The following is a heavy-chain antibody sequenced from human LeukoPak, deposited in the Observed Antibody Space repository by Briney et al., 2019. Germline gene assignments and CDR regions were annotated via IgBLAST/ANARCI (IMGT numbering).Heavy chain of an antibody. V-gene: IGHV4-61*01. J-gene: IGHJ5*02. CDR2: IYYSGST. CDR1: GGSISISSYY. D-gene: IGHD1-26*01. Sequence: SETLSLTCAVSGGSISISSYYWGWIRQPPGKGLEWIEYIYYSGSTNYTPSLKSRVTISVDTSKNQFSLTLSSGTAAATAVYYCARDRRLGTWGQGTLVTVSS. CDR3: ARDRRLGT.